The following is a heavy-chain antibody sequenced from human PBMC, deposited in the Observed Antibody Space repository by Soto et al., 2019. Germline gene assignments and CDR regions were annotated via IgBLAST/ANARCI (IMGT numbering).Heavy chain of an antibody. Sequence: GGSLRLSCAASGLTFSGYAMAWVRQAPGKGLEWVSSISGGGEITYYADSVKGRFTISRDNSRNTVYLQMNDLGVEDTAVYYCAKDDVSVVRGVLDYWGQGTLVTVSS. CDR3: AKDDVSVVRGVLDY. J-gene: IGHJ4*02. CDR2: ISGGGEIT. CDR1: GLTFSGYA. V-gene: IGHV3-23*01. D-gene: IGHD3-10*01.